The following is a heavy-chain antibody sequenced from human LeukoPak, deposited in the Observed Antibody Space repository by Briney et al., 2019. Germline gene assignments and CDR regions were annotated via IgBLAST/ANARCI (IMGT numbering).Heavy chain of an antibody. D-gene: IGHD3-22*01. CDR3: ARVRGYYDSSGYYYYYGMDV. V-gene: IGHV3-48*02. Sequence: TGGSLRLSCAASGFTFSSDTMNWVRQAPGKGLEWVSYISSSSSTVYYADSVKGRFTISRDNAKNSLYLQMNSLRDEDTAVYYCARVRGYYDSSGYYYYYGMDVWGQGTTVTVSS. J-gene: IGHJ6*02. CDR1: GFTFSSDT. CDR2: ISSSSSTV.